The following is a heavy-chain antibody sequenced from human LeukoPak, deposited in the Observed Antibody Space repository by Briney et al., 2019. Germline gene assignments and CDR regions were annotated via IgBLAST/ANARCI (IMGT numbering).Heavy chain of an antibody. CDR2: IYYSGST. V-gene: IGHV4-39*01. CDR3: ARQAAYFGVVIGQIDP. D-gene: IGHD3-3*01. J-gene: IGHJ5*02. Sequence: SETLSLTCTVSGGSISSSSYYWGWIRQPPGKGLEWIGSIYYSGSTYYNPSLKSRVTISVDTSKNQFSLKLSSVTAADTAVYYCARQAAYFGVVIGQIDPWGQGTLVTVSS. CDR1: GGSISSSSYY.